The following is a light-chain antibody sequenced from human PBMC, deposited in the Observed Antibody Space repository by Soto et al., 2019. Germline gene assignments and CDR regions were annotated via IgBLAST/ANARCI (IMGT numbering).Light chain of an antibody. V-gene: IGKV1-5*01. Sequence: DIQMTQSPSTLSAFVGDRVTITCRASQSIGRWLAWYQQKPGKAPKLLIYDASSLESGVPSRFSGSGSGTEFTLTISSLQPDDFATYYCQHYNSYSEAFGQGTKVDIK. J-gene: IGKJ1*01. CDR1: QSIGRW. CDR3: QHYNSYSEA. CDR2: DAS.